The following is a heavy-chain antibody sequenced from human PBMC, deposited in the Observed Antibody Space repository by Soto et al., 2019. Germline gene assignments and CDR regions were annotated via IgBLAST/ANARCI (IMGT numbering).Heavy chain of an antibody. V-gene: IGHV4-30-2*01. CDR2: IYHSGST. D-gene: IGHD4-17*01. CDR3: ARGVTTVTTIDY. J-gene: IGHJ4*02. Sequence: DLEGIGYIYHSGSTYYNPSLKSRVTISVDRSKNQFSLKLSSVTAADTAVYYCARGVTTVTTIDYWGQGTLVTVSS.